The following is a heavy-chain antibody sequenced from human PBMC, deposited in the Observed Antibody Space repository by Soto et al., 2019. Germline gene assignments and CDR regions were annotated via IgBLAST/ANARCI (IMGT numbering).Heavy chain of an antibody. CDR1: GGSFSGYD. Sequence: PSETLSLTCAVYGGSFSGYDWTWIRQPPGTGLEWIGEINHSGSTNYNPSLKSRVTISVDTSKNQFSLKLTSVTAADTAVYYCAREKITGFFDYWGKGTRVTVSS. CDR3: AREKITGFFDY. V-gene: IGHV4-34*01. CDR2: INHSGST. J-gene: IGHJ4*02. D-gene: IGHD2-8*02.